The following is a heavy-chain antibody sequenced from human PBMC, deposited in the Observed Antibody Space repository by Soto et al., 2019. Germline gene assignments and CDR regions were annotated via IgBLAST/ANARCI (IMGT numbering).Heavy chain of an antibody. CDR3: ARGLGGNPYYYYGMDV. V-gene: IGHV1-69*10. J-gene: IGHJ6*02. CDR1: GGTFSSYA. Sequence: ASVKVSCKASGGTFSSYAISWVRQAPGQGLEWMGGIIPILGIANYAQKFQGRVTITADKSTSTAYMELSSLRSEDTAVYYCARGLGGNPYYYYGMDVWGQGTTVTVSS. CDR2: IIPILGIA. D-gene: IGHD2-15*01.